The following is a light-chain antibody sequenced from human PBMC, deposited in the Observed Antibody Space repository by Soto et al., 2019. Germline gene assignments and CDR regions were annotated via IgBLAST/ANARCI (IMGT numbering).Light chain of an antibody. V-gene: IGKV3-11*01. Sequence: EIVLTQSPATLSLSRWEIATLSWRASQSVSSYLAWYQQKPGQAPRLLIYDASNRATGIPARFSGSGSGTDFTLTISSLEPEDFAVYYCQQRSNWLITFGQGTRLEIK. CDR3: QQRSNWLIT. CDR2: DAS. J-gene: IGKJ5*01. CDR1: QSVSSY.